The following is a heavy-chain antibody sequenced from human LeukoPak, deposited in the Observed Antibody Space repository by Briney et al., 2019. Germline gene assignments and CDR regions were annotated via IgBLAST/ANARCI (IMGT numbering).Heavy chain of an antibody. CDR3: AKVHLLVAGYFDY. CDR1: GFTFSSYS. CDR2: ISSSSSTI. J-gene: IGHJ4*02. D-gene: IGHD6-19*01. Sequence: GGSLRLSCAASGFTFSSYSMNWVRQAPGKGLEWVSYISSSSSTIYYADSVKGRFTISRDNAKNSLYLQMNSLRAEDTAVYYCAKVHLLVAGYFDYWGQGTLVTVSS. V-gene: IGHV3-48*01.